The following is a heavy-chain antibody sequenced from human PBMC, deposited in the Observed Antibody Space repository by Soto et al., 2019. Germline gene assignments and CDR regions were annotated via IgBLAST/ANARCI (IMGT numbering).Heavy chain of an antibody. Sequence: QVQLQESGPGLVKPSQTLSLTCTVSGGSISSGGYYWSWIRQHPGKGLEWIGYIYYSGSTSYNPSLKSRLTTSAETSNHLFSLKLSPETAADADEYYWASGVIHWGEGTLVTVSS. CDR3: ASGVIH. J-gene: IGHJ4*02. V-gene: IGHV4-31*03. CDR2: IYYSGST. D-gene: IGHD3-16*02. CDR1: GGSISSGGYY.